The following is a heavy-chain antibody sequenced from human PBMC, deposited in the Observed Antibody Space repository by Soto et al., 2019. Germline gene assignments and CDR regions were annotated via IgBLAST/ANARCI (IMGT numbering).Heavy chain of an antibody. CDR1: GFTFSSYA. J-gene: IGHJ6*02. V-gene: IGHV3-23*01. D-gene: IGHD6-19*01. CDR2: ISASGDNT. Sequence: EVQLLESGGGLVQPGGSLRRSCAASGFTFSSYAMTWVRQAPGRGLEWVSAISASGDNTYYPGSVKGRFIISRDNSKNTLYPQLNSLRAEDTAVFYCASAPLKAVAGTTRYFYGWDVWGQGTTVTVSS. CDR3: ASAPLKAVAGTTRYFYGWDV.